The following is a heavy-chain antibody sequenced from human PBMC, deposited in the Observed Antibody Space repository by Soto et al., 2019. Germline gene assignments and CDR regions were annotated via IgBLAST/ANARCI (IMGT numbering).Heavy chain of an antibody. D-gene: IGHD6-6*01. J-gene: IGHJ4*02. CDR3: ARGGVSRPRPFDY. V-gene: IGHV1-46*01. CDR2: INPNGGST. CDR1: GYTFTSYY. Sequence: GASVKVSCKASGYTFTSYYMHWVRQAPGQGLEWMGIINPNGGSTSYAQKFQGRVTMTRDTSTSTLYMELNSLRSEDTAVFYCARGGVSRPRPFDYWGQGTQVTVSS.